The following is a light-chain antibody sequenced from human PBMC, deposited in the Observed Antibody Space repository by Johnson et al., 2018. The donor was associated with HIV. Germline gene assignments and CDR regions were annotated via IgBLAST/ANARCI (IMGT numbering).Light chain of an antibody. J-gene: IGLJ1*01. CDR3: GTWDDRLGVFV. Sequence: QAVLTQPPSVSAAPRQKVTISCSGSSSNIGNNYVSWYQQLPGTAPQLLIYDNNKRPSGIPDRSSSSKSGTSATLGINGLQTVDEADYYCGTWDDRLGVFVFAAETKVTVL. CDR1: SSNIGNNY. CDR2: DNN. V-gene: IGLV1-51*01.